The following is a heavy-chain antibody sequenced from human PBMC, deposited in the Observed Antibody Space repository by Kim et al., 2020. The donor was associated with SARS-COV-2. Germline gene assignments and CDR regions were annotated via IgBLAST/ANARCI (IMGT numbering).Heavy chain of an antibody. Sequence: GGSLRLSWAASGFTFSSYWMSWVRQAPGKGLEWVANIKQDGSEKYYVDSVKGRFTISRDNAKNSLYLQMNSRRAEDTAVYYCASEAYYYDSSGYLGYFDYWGQGTLVTVSS. CDR3: ASEAYYYDSSGYLGYFDY. J-gene: IGHJ4*02. V-gene: IGHV3-7*03. D-gene: IGHD3-22*01. CDR1: GFTFSSYW. CDR2: IKQDGSEK.